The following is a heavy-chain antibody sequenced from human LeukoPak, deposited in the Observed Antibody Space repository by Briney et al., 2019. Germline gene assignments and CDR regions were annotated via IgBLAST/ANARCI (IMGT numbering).Heavy chain of an antibody. D-gene: IGHD2-15*01. J-gene: IGHJ3*02. CDR3: ARDSSPRADYSAAFDI. V-gene: IGHV3-30-3*01. CDR1: GFTFSSYA. Sequence: GGSLRLSCAASGFTFSSYAMHLVRQAPGKGLEWVAVISYDGSNKYYADSVKGRFTISRDNSKNTLYLQMNSLRAEDTAVYYCARDSSPRADYSAAFDIWGQGTMVTVSS. CDR2: ISYDGSNK.